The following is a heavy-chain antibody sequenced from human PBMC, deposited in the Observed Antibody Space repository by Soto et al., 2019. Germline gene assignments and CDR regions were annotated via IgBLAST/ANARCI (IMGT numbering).Heavy chain of an antibody. J-gene: IGHJ4*02. V-gene: IGHV4-31*11. Sequence: SETLSLTCAVSGGSMSRGGQSWSWIRQHPGKGLEWIGNIYHTGSTYYNPSLKSRVVISLDTSQNQFFLRLSSVTAADTAVYFCERYRFSGKRWSKFDYWGQGSLVTVSS. D-gene: IGHD3-16*02. CDR1: GGSMSRGGQS. CDR3: ERYRFSGKRWSKFDY. CDR2: IYHTGST.